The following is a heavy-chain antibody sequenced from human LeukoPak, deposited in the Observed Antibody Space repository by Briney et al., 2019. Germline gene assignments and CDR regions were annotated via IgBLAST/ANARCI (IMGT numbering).Heavy chain of an antibody. CDR2: IIPIFGTA. D-gene: IGHD6-13*01. J-gene: IGHJ4*02. CDR3: ARDSYSSSWSPLDY. V-gene: IGHV1-69*05. Sequence: SVKVSCKASGCTFSSYAISWVRQAPEQGLEWISMIIPIFGTANYAQKFQGRVTITTDESTSTAYMELSSLRSEDTAVYYCARDSYSSSWSPLDYWGQGTLVTVSS. CDR1: GCTFSSYA.